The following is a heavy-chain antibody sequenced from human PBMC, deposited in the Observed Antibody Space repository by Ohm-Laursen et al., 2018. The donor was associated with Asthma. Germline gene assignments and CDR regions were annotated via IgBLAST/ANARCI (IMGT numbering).Heavy chain of an antibody. CDR2: ISSSSSYI. V-gene: IGHV3-21*01. D-gene: IGHD5-24*01. CDR3: AKDRVILQFGLDY. J-gene: IGHJ4*02. Sequence: GSLRLSCSASGFTFSSYSMNWVRQAPGKGLEWVSSISSSSSYIYYADSVKGRFTISRDNSKNTLYLQMNSLRAEDTAVYYCAKDRVILQFGLDYWGQGTLVTVSS. CDR1: GFTFSSYS.